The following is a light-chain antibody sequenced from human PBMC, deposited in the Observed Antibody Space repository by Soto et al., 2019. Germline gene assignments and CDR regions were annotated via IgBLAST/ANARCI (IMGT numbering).Light chain of an antibody. Sequence: QLVLTQPASVSGSPGQSITISCTASTSDVAVSNYVSWYQQLPGNAPKLLIYEVSYRPSGVSNRFSGSKSGSTASLTISGLQAEDEADYYCSSYTSSNTLFGGGTKLTVL. CDR2: EVS. CDR3: SSYTSSNTL. J-gene: IGLJ2*01. CDR1: TSDVAVSNY. V-gene: IGLV2-14*01.